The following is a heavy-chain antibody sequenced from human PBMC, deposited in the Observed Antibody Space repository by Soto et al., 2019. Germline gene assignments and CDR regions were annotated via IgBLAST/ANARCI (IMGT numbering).Heavy chain of an antibody. CDR3: ARGYSGYLAWFDP. J-gene: IGHJ5*02. Sequence: ASVKVSCKASGDMFDTYTITWMRQAPGRGLEWVGGIIPRSAKSNYAQKFEGRVTITADESTSTAYMELSSLRSEDTAVYYCARGYSGYLAWFDPWGQGTLVTVSS. D-gene: IGHD5-12*01. V-gene: IGHV1-69*13. CDR1: GDMFDTYT. CDR2: IIPRSAKS.